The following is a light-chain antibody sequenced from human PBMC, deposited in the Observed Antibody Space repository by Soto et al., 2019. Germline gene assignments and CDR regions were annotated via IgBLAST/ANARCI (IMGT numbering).Light chain of an antibody. CDR1: QSVGTY. Sequence: EIVMTQSPATLSLSPGERATLSCRASQSVGTYLAWYQQKPGQAPRLLIYDSSKRATDIPARFSGSGSGTDFTLTISSLESADFEGYYSQPRSICPPAFGGGTNVEIK. CDR3: QPRSICPPA. J-gene: IGKJ4*01. V-gene: IGKV3-11*01. CDR2: DSS.